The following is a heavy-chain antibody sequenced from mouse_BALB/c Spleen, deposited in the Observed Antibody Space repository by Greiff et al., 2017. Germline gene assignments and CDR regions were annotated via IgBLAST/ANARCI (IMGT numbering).Heavy chain of an antibody. CDR3: ASAYYRYDGPYAMDY. CDR2: IYPYNGGT. J-gene: IGHJ4*01. CDR1: GYTFTDYN. V-gene: IGHV1S29*02. D-gene: IGHD2-14*01. Sequence: EVQLQESGPELVKPGASVKISCKASGYTFTDYNMHWVKQSHGKSLEWIGYIYPYNGGTGYNQKFKSKATLTVDNSSSTAYMELRSLTSEDSAVYYCASAYYRYDGPYAMDYWGQGTSVTVSS.